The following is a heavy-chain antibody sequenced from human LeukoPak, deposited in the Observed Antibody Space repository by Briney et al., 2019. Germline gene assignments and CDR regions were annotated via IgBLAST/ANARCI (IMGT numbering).Heavy chain of an antibody. CDR2: IYHTGST. CDR1: GYSISSGYY. J-gene: IGHJ4*02. V-gene: IGHV4-38-2*02. CDR3: VRSSSSIFDY. Sequence: SETLSLTCTVSGYSISSGYYWGWIRQPPGKGLEWIVNIYHTGSTYYNPSLKSRVTISVDTSKNQFSLKLSSVTAADTAVYYCVRSSSSIFDYWGQGTLVTVSS. D-gene: IGHD6-6*01.